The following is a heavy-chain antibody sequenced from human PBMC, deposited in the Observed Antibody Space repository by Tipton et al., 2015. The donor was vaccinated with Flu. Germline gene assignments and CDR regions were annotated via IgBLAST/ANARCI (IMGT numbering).Heavy chain of an antibody. CDR3: ARVVNGDRGEWGDNWFDP. J-gene: IGHJ5*02. CDR1: GGSISSSSYY. V-gene: IGHV4-39*07. Sequence: TLSLTCTVSGGSISSSSYYWGWIRQPPGKGLEWIGSIYYSGSTYYNPSLKSRVTISVDTSKNQFSPKLSSVTAADTAVYYCARVVNGDRGEWGDNWFDPWGQGTLVTVSS. CDR2: IYYSGST. D-gene: IGHD3-10*01.